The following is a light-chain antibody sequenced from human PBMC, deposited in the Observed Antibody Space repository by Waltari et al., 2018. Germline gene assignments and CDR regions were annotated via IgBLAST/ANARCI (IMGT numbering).Light chain of an antibody. CDR2: LAS. Sequence: DVVMTQSPLSLPVPPGEPASIPCRSSQSLLQTGGHHYLHWYRQKPGQSPQLLIYLASHRATGVPDRLSGSGSGTVFTMEISRVEAEDIGVYYCMQTRQTPYTFGQGTKLEIK. CDR3: MQTRQTPYT. CDR1: QSLLQTGGHHY. J-gene: IGKJ2*01. V-gene: IGKV2-28*01.